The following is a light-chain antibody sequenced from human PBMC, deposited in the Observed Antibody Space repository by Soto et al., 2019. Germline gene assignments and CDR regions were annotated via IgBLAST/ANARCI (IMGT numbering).Light chain of an antibody. V-gene: IGKV1-12*01. CDR1: QDIDTY. J-gene: IGKJ4*01. CDR2: AAS. Sequence: DILMTQSPSSVSASVGDRVTITCRASQDIDTYLAWYQQKPVKAPSLLIYAASNLQNEVPSTFSRGGSGTDFTLTISSLHPDDFATYFCQQAKAFPLTFGGGTKVETK. CDR3: QQAKAFPLT.